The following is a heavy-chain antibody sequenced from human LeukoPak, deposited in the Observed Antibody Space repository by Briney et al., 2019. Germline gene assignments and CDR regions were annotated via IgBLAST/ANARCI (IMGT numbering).Heavy chain of an antibody. CDR1: GGSISSYY. Sequence: PSETLSLTCTVSGGSISSYYWSWIRQPPGKGLEWIDYISYSGSTNYNPSLKSRVTISVDTSRNQFSLNLYSVTAADTAVYYCARVAFYGAIPDDIWGQGTMVTVSS. D-gene: IGHD2-21*01. J-gene: IGHJ3*02. CDR2: ISYSGST. CDR3: ARVAFYGAIPDDI. V-gene: IGHV4-59*12.